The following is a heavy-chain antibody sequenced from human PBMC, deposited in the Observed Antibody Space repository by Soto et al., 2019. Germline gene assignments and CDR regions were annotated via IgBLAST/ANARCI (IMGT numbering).Heavy chain of an antibody. CDR3: ARDSGRDILTGYKDY. J-gene: IGHJ4*02. CDR2: VSGYNGDT. CDR1: GYTFISYG. V-gene: IGHV1-18*01. Sequence: QVQLEQSGAEVKQPGASVKVACKASGYTFISYGVSWVRQAPGQGLEWMGWVSGYNGDTTYAQKFLGRLIMTAPQDARTVSMEPRTLRSDDTAVYYWARDSGRDILTGYKDYWGQGTLVTVSS. D-gene: IGHD3-9*01.